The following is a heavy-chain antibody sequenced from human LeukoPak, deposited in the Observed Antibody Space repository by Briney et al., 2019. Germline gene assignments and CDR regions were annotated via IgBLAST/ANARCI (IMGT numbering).Heavy chain of an antibody. CDR1: GFTLRSYD. Sequence: GGSLRLSCAASGFTLRSYDMSWVRQAPGKGLEWVAATSGSGGNTYYADSVKGRFTITRDNSKNTLYLQMNSLRAEDTAVYYCAKEYSGYDFDYWGQGTLVTVPS. CDR3: AKEYSGYDFDY. CDR2: TSGSGGNT. J-gene: IGHJ4*02. V-gene: IGHV3-23*01. D-gene: IGHD5-12*01.